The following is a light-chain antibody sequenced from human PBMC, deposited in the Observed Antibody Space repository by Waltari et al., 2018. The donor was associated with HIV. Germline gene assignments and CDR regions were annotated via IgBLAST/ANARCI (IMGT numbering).Light chain of an antibody. CDR1: SSDVGCYNY. V-gene: IGLV2-11*01. J-gene: IGLJ2*01. CDR3: CSYAGSYTFEVV. CDR2: DVS. Sequence: QSALTQPRSVSGSPGQSVTISCTGTSSDVGCYNYVSWYQQHPGKAPKLMIYDVSERTSRVSDRFSGSKSGNTASLTISGLQAEDEADYYCCSYAGSYTFEVVFGGGTKLTVL.